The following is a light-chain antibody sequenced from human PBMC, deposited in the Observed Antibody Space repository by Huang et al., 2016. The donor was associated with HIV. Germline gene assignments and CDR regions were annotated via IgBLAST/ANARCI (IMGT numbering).Light chain of an antibody. CDR1: QGISNS. J-gene: IGKJ4*01. Sequence: IQLTQSPSSLFASVGDRVTITCRASQGISNSLVWYQQKPGRAPKLLIYAASTLQSGVTSRFSGSGSGTDFTLTISSLQPEDSATYYCQQFSSYSPLTFGGGTKVEIK. V-gene: IGKV1-9*01. CDR3: QQFSSYSPLT. CDR2: AAS.